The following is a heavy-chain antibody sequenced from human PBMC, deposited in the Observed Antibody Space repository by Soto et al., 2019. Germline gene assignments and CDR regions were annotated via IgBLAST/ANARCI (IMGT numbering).Heavy chain of an antibody. J-gene: IGHJ6*02. CDR2: VSFDGSNK. CDR3: ARLPGPLVAVLYIYPLDGREAMSDVDV. CDR1: GFTFNYYP. Sequence: GESLKISCAASGFTFNYYPMHWVRQAPGKGLKWVAVVSFDGSNKYYADSVKGRFTISKDNSKNTLYLRMNSLRREDTAVYYCARLPGPLVAVLYIYPLDGREAMSDVDVWGQGTTVTVSS. D-gene: IGHD6-19*01. V-gene: IGHV3-30-3*01.